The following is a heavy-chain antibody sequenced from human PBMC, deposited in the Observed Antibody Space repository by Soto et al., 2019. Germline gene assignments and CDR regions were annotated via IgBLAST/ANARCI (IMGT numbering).Heavy chain of an antibody. D-gene: IGHD6-13*01. Sequence: QVQLQETGPGLVKPSQTLSLTCTVSRGSIRSGDYYWSWIRQPPGKGLEWIGYVYYSGSTYYNPSLQSRVTISVDTSKNHRSLRLSSVTAAATAVYDCARVGMGIAAAEIDYWGQGTLVTVSS. V-gene: IGHV4-30-4*01. J-gene: IGHJ4*02. CDR2: VYYSGST. CDR1: RGSIRSGDYY. CDR3: ARVGMGIAAAEIDY.